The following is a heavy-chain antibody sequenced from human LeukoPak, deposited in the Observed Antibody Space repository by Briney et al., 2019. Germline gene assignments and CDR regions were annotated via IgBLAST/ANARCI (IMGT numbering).Heavy chain of an antibody. V-gene: IGHV3-30-3*01. J-gene: IGHJ4*02. D-gene: IGHD3-22*01. CDR1: GFTFSSYA. CDR3: ARTTYYYDSGGLFDY. CDR2: ISYDGSNK. Sequence: GGSLRLSCAASGFTFSSYAMHWVRQAPGKGLEWVAVISYDGSNKYYADSVKGRFTISRDNSKNTLYLQMNSLRVEDTAVYYCARTTYYYDSGGLFDYWGQGTLVTVSS.